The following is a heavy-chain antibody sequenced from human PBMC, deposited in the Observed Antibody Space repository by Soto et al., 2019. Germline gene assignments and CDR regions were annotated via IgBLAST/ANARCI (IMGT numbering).Heavy chain of an antibody. CDR1: GLTFSNYA. D-gene: IGHD1-7*01. CDR2: MSGSSSTT. V-gene: IGHV3-23*01. J-gene: IGHJ4*02. Sequence: EVRLMESGGGVVKPGGSLRLYCATSGLTFSNYAMIWVRQAPGGGLEWVSSMSGSSSTTDYADSVKGRFTIYRDRSKNTLYLQMSSLRAEDTALYYCAKHQERELPRVIDFWGQGTLVTVSS. CDR3: AKHQERELPRVIDF.